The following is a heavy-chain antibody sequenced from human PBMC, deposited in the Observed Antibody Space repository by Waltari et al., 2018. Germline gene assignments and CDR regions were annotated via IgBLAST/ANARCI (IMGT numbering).Heavy chain of an antibody. J-gene: IGHJ6*03. CDR2: IYDSWTT. V-gene: IGHV4-59*01. Sequence: QVLLQQSGPGLVKPSETLSVTCTVSGGSLSGFYWSWIRQSPGKGLEWIAFIYDSWTTKENPSLKGRGTISVDTSKNRFTLKLGSATAADTALYYCARGTPSFYHYMDVWGKGTTVIVSS. CDR3: ARGTPSFYHYMDV. CDR1: GGSLSGFY.